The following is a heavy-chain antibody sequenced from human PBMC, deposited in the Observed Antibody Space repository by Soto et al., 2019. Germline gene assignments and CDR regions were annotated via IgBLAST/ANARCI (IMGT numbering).Heavy chain of an antibody. CDR2: LQYSGGT. J-gene: IGHJ4*02. D-gene: IGHD3-16*01. V-gene: IGHV4-39*01. CDR1: GGSISSSTYY. Sequence: QLQLQESGPGLVKPSETLSLTCTVSGGSISSSTYYWAWIRQPPGKGLEYIGSLQYSGGTYYNPSLTSRVTISVDTSKNQFSLKMTSVTAADTAVYYCAHFYASAHIWGQGTLVTVSS. CDR3: AHFYASAHI.